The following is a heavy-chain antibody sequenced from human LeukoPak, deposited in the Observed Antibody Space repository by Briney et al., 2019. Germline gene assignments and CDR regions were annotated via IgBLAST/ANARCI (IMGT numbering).Heavy chain of an antibody. D-gene: IGHD1-26*01. J-gene: IGHJ3*02. Sequence: GGSLRLSCAASKFAFSSYAMSWVRQAPGKGLEWVSAISGGGGNTYYADSVRGRFTISRDNSKNTLYLQMNSLRAEDTAVYYCGKNRYSGSLSPFDIWGQGTMVTVSS. CDR1: KFAFSSYA. CDR3: GKNRYSGSLSPFDI. CDR2: ISGGGGNT. V-gene: IGHV3-23*01.